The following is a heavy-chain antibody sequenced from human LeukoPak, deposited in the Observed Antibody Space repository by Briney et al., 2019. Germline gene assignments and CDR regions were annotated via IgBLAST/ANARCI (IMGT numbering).Heavy chain of an antibody. Sequence: SETLSLTCTVSGGSISSSSYHWGWIRQPPGKGLEWIGSIYYSGSTYYNPSLKSRVTISVDTSKNQFSLKLSSVTAADTAVYYCASPYCSGGSCYRGGEFDYWGQGTLVTVSS. CDR2: IYYSGST. CDR1: GGSISSSSYH. D-gene: IGHD2-15*01. J-gene: IGHJ4*02. V-gene: IGHV4-39*01. CDR3: ASPYCSGGSCYRGGEFDY.